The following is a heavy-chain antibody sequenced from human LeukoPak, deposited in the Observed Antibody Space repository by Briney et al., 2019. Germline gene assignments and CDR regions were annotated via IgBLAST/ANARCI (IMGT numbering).Heavy chain of an antibody. CDR1: GGSISRSSSY. CDR2: IFYSGST. D-gene: IGHD2-2*01. V-gene: IGHV4-39*01. J-gene: IGHJ5*02. CDR3: ATTRQLAVVPSFDP. Sequence: SSETLSLTCTVSGGSISRSSSYWGWIRQPPGKGLEWIGNIFYSGSTYYNPSLKSRVTMSVDTSNNQFSLNLSSVTAADTAVYYCATTRQLAVVPSFDPWGQGTMVTVSS.